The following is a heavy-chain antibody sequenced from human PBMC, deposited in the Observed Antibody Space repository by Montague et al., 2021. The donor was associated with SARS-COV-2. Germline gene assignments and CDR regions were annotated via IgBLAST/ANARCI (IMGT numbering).Heavy chain of an antibody. CDR3: AGVAGGYYHDSSAYFDY. J-gene: IGHJ4*02. D-gene: IGHD3-22*01. V-gene: IGHV4-34*01. CDR2: INQSGST. CDR1: GGSFSGYY. Sequence: SETLSLTCAVNGGSFSGYYWSWIRQPPGQGLERIGEINQSGSTNYNPSLKSRVTLSVDTSKKQFTLNLSSLTAADTAVSYCAGVAGGYYHDSSAYFDYWGQGTLVTVSS.